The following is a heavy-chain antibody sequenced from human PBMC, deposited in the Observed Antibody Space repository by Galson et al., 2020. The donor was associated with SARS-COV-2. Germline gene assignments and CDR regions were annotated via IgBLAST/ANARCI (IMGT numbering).Heavy chain of an antibody. V-gene: IGHV3-11*06. D-gene: IGHD3-3*01. CDR3: ARDGRDTFVFWGGPTYYYGMDV. CDR1: GFTFSNYY. CDR2: ISSSSSYT. Sequence: GGSLRLSCAASGFTFSNYYMNWNRQAPGKGLEWVSYISSSSSYTNYADSVKGRFTVSRDNARNSLYLQMNSLRAEDTAVYYCARDGRDTFVFWGGPTYYYGMDVWGQGTTVTVSS. J-gene: IGHJ6*02.